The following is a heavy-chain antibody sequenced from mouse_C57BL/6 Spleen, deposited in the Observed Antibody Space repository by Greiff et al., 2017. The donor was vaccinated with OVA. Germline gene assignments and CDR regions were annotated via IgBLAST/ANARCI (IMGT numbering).Heavy chain of an antibody. J-gene: IGHJ2*01. CDR2: INPSNGGT. CDR3: ARSRNYGTGFDY. V-gene: IGHV1-53*01. Sequence: VQLQQPGTELVKPGASVKLSCKASGYSFTSYWMHWVKQRPGQGLEWIGNINPSNGGTNYNEKFKSKATLTVDKSSSTAYMQLSSLTSEDSAVYYCARSRNYGTGFDYWGQGTTLTVSS. CDR1: GYSFTSYW. D-gene: IGHD1-1*01.